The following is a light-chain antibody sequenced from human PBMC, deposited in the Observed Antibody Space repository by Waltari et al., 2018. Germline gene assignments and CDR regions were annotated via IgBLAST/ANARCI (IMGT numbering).Light chain of an antibody. J-gene: IGKJ4*01. CDR2: ETS. Sequence: SCRASQSFTNYLAWYQQKPGQAPRLLIYETSNRATGIPARFSGSGFGTDFTLTISSLEPEDFAVYYCQQRRDWPLTFGGGTKVEIK. CDR3: QQRRDWPLT. CDR1: QSFTNY. V-gene: IGKV3-11*01.